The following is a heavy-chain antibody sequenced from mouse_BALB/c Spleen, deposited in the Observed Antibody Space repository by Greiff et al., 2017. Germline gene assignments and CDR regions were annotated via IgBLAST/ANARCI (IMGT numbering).Heavy chain of an antibody. V-gene: IGHV14-3*02. CDR2: IDPANGNT. J-gene: IGHJ1*01. D-gene: IGHD2-2*01. CDR3: ARSRGYDRYWYFDV. Sequence: VQLQQSGAELVKPGASVKLSCTASGFNIKDTYMHWVKQRPEQGLEWIGRIDPANGNTKYDPKFQGKATITADTSSNTAYLQLRSLTSEDTAVYYCARSRGYDRYWYFDVWGAGTTVTVSS. CDR1: GFNIKDTY.